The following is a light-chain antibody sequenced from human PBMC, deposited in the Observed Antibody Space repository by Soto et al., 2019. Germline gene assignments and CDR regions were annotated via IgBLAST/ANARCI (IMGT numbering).Light chain of an antibody. Sequence: EIVMTQSPATLSVSPGERATLSCRASQSVSSNLAWYQQKPGQAPRLLIYGASTRATGIPARFSGSGSGTELTLTISSLQSEDFAVYYCLQYNNWPPLTFGGGTKVEIK. CDR3: LQYNNWPPLT. CDR1: QSVSSN. CDR2: GAS. J-gene: IGKJ4*01. V-gene: IGKV3-15*01.